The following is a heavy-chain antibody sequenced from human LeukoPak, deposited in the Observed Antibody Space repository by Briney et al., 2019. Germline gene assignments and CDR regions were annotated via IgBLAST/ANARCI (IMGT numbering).Heavy chain of an antibody. CDR1: GGSINTYF. Sequence: PSETLSLTCTVSGGSINTYFWRWIRQPPGKGLEWIGYAYYSGSTTYNPSLESRVTISVDTSKNQFSLKLTAVTAADTAVYYCARNSAVATSRSWFDPWGQGTLVTVSS. CDR3: ARNSAVATSRSWFDP. D-gene: IGHD6-19*01. V-gene: IGHV4-59*08. J-gene: IGHJ5*02. CDR2: AYYSGST.